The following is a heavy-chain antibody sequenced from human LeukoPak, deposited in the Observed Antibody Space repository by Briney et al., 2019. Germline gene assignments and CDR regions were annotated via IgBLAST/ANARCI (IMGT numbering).Heavy chain of an antibody. J-gene: IGHJ3*02. CDR3: ARDPPMYYYDEPGSRDAFDI. CDR1: GFTFSRYG. CDR2: IWYDGSNK. V-gene: IGHV3-33*01. D-gene: IGHD3-22*01. Sequence: GRSLRLSCAASGFTFSRYGMHWVRQAPGKGLEWVAVIWYDGSNKYYAESVRGRFTISRDNSKNTLHLQMNSLRAEDTAVYYCARDPPMYYYDEPGSRDAFDIWGQGTMVTVSS.